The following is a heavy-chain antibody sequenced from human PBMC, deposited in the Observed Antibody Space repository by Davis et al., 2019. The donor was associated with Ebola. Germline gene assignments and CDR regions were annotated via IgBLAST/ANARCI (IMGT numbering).Heavy chain of an antibody. Sequence: AASVKVSCKASGYTFTGYAIHWVRQAPGQRLEWLGWINAGNGNRKYSQKYQARVTITRDTSANTVYMELSSLRSEDTAVYYCARGHTYGRWDDRFDPWGQGTLVTVSS. CDR2: INAGNGNR. CDR1: GYTFTGYA. V-gene: IGHV1-3*01. J-gene: IGHJ5*02. CDR3: ARGHTYGRWDDRFDP. D-gene: IGHD5-18*01.